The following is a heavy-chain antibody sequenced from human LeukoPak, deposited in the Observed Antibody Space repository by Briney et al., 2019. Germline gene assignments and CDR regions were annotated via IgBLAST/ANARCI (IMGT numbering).Heavy chain of an antibody. D-gene: IGHD6-6*01. CDR2: LSPNSGDT. CDR3: ATEGVGVSSSLYWHQFYMDD. CDR1: GHTFTSFD. Sequence: ASVKVSCKASGHTFTSFDINWVRQAPGQGLEWMGWLSPNSGDTAYATKFLGRVTMTRNTSISTAYMELSSLTSEDTAVYYCATEGVGVSSSLYWHQFYMDDWGIGTTVTVSS. J-gene: IGHJ6*03. V-gene: IGHV1-8*01.